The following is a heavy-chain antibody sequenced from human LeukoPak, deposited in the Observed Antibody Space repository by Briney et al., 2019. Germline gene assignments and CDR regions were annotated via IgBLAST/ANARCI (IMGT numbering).Heavy chain of an antibody. V-gene: IGHV3-23*01. Sequence: GGSLRLSCAASGFTFRTYTMNWVRQAPGKGLEWVSTIGGSGASTYYGDSVKGRFAISRDNSKNMLFLDMNSLKAEDTAIYYCARRLSPDYYDSERLPRGYGMDVWGQGTKVTVSS. CDR2: IGGSGAST. CDR1: GFTFRTYT. J-gene: IGHJ6*02. CDR3: ARRLSPDYYDSERLPRGYGMDV. D-gene: IGHD3-10*01.